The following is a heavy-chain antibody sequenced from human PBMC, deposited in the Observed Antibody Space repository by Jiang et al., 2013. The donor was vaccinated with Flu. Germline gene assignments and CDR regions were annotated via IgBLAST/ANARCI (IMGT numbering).Heavy chain of an antibody. J-gene: IGHJ4*02. CDR1: GGTFSSYA. CDR3: ATSNITMVRGVIKAPLDY. V-gene: IGHV1-69*10. Sequence: SSVKVSCKASGGTFSSYAISWVRQAPGQGLEWMGGIIPILGIANYAQKFQGRVTITADKSTSTAYMELSSLRSEDTAVYYCATSNITMVRGVIKAPLDYWGQGTLVTVSS. D-gene: IGHD3-10*01. CDR2: IIPILGIA.